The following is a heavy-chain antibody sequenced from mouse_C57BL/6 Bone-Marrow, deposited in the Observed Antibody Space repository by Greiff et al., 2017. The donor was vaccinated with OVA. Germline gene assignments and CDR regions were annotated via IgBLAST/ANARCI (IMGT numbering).Heavy chain of an antibody. V-gene: IGHV1-74*01. CDR3: TLGYYGSSYGFAY. CDR1: GYTFTSYW. J-gene: IGHJ3*01. CDR2: IHPSDSDT. D-gene: IGHD1-1*01. Sequence: VQLQQPGAELVKPGASVKVSCKASGYTFTSYWMHWVKQRPGQGLEWIGRIHPSDSDTNYNQNFKGKATLTVDRSSSTAYMQLSSLTSEDSALYYCTLGYYGSSYGFAYWGLGTLSLSLQ.